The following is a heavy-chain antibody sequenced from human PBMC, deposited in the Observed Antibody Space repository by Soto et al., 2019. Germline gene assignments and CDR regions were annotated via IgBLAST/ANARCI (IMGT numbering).Heavy chain of an antibody. CDR2: IRSQPYGGTA. Sequence: GGFLRLSCTASGVPFVNFLMSWFRQAPGKGMEWVGFIRSQPYGGTAEYAASVRGRFTISRDDSKGIAYLQMNSLQTEDSGVYYCIGSFPFWGQGTLVTVSS. D-gene: IGHD3-10*01. CDR1: GVPFVNFL. J-gene: IGHJ4*02. V-gene: IGHV3-49*03. CDR3: IGSFPF.